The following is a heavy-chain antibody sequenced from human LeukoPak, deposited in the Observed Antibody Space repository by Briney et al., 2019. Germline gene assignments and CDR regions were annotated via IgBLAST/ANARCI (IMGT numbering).Heavy chain of an antibody. CDR2: ISGSGGIT. J-gene: IGHJ4*02. CDR3: AKRVYGSSAYYGYFDS. V-gene: IGHV3-23*01. CDR1: GFTFANYV. D-gene: IGHD3-22*01. Sequence: GGSLRLSCAASGFTFANYVMGWVRHAPGKGLEWVSVISGSGGITYYADSVKGRFTISRDNTKDSLYLQKDSLRTEATAVYYCAKRVYGSSAYYGYFDSWGQGTLVTVSS.